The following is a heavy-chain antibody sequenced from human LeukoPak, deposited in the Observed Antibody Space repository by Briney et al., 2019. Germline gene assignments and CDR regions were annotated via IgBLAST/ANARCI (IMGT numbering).Heavy chain of an antibody. V-gene: IGHV4-34*01. CDR3: ARNIGYYYDSSGGG. J-gene: IGHJ4*02. Sequence: PSETLSLTCAVYGGSFSGYYWSWIRQPPGKGLEWIGEINHSGSTNYNPSLKSRVTISVDTSKNQFSLKLSSVTAADTAVYYCARNIGYYYDSSGGGWGQGTLVTVSS. CDR1: GGSFSGYY. CDR2: INHSGST. D-gene: IGHD3-22*01.